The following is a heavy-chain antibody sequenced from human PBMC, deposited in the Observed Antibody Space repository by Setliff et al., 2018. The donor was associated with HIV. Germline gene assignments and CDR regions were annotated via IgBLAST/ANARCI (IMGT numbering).Heavy chain of an antibody. CDR1: GFTFSSYA. Sequence: GSLRLSCAASGFTFSSYAMHWVRQAPGKGLEYVSGINSNGDSTYYGNSVKGRFTISRDNSKNTLYLQMGSLRAEDMAVYHCARSLMIGSYLDYWGQGTLVTVSS. CDR2: INSNGDST. CDR3: ARSLMIGSYLDY. V-gene: IGHV3-64*01. J-gene: IGHJ4*02. D-gene: IGHD3-22*01.